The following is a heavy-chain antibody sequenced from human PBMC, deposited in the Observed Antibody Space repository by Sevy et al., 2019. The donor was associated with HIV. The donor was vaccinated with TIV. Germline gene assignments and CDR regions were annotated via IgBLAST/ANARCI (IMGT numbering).Heavy chain of an antibody. CDR3: ARGTYDSSDHLGFYFDN. J-gene: IGHJ4*01. V-gene: IGHV1-2*02. CDR1: GYTLTGHY. CDR2: INPNSGDT. Sequence: ASVKVSCKASGYTLTGHYIHWERQAPGQGPEWMGWINPNSGDTEYAQKFQGRVTMTRVTSISTVYMELFSLKSDDTAVYYCARGTYDSSDHLGFYFDNWGQGTLVTVSS. D-gene: IGHD3-22*01.